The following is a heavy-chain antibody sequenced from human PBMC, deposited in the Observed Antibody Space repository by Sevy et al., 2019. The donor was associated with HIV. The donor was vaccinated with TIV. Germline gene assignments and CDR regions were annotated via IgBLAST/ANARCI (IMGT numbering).Heavy chain of an antibody. V-gene: IGHV3-7*01. CDR3: AREGIGSYRNLCFDY. J-gene: IGHJ4*02. CDR2: IKQDGSEK. CDR1: GFNFSYYW. D-gene: IGHD3-16*02. Sequence: GGSLRLSCATSGFNFSYYWMTWVRQAPGKGLEWVANIKQDGSEKYYVDSVKGRFTISRDNAENSLYLQMNRLRVEDIAIYYCAREGIGSYRNLCFDYWGQGSLVTVSS.